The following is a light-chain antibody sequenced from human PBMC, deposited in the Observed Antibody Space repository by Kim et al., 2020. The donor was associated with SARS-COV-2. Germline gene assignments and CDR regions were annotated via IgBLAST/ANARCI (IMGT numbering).Light chain of an antibody. V-gene: IGKV3D-15*01. J-gene: IGKJ1*01. CDR1: PYISRN. CDR2: GAS. CDR3: QQYYNWPRT. Sequence: VSPKQRVTLSCRASPYISRNLAWYQPKPGQAPRLLIHGASTRATVIPARFSGSGSGTDFTLTISSLQSEDFAVYYCQQYYNWPRTFGQGTKVDIK.